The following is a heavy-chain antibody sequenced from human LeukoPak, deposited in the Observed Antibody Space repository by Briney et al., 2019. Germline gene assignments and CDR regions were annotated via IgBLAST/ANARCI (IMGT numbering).Heavy chain of an antibody. Sequence: GGSLRLSCAAFGFTFSSYAMHWVRQAPGKGLEWVAVISYDGSNKYYADSVKGRFTISRDNSKNTLYLQMNSLRAEDTAVYYCAKVPAAIHAWWYFDLWGRSTLVTVSS. J-gene: IGHJ2*01. CDR1: GFTFSSYA. V-gene: IGHV3-30-3*01. D-gene: IGHD2-2*02. CDR3: AKVPAAIHAWWYFDL. CDR2: ISYDGSNK.